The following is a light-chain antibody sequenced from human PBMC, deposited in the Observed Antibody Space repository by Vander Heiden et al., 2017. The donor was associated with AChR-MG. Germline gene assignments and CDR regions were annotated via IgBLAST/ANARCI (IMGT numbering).Light chain of an antibody. CDR3: SSYTSSSTLGVV. CDR2: EVS. V-gene: IGLV2-14*01. J-gene: IGLJ2*01. Sequence: QSALTQPASVSGSPGQSNNISCTGTSRDVGGYNYVSWYQQHPGKAPKLMIYEVSNRPSGVSNRFSGSKSGNTASLTISGLQAEDEADYYCSSYTSSSTLGVVFGGGTKLTVL. CDR1: SRDVGGYNY.